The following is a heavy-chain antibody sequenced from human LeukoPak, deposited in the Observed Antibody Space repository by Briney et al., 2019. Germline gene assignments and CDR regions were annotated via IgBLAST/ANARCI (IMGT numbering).Heavy chain of an antibody. CDR2: IIPIFGTA. V-gene: IGHV1-69*05. D-gene: IGHD2-2*01. CDR3: AGGKGVPAADDI. Sequence: SVKVSCKASGGTFSSYAISWVRQAPGQGLEWMGGIIPIFGTANYAQKFQGRVTITTDESTSTAYMELSSLRSEDTAVYCCAGGKGVPAADDIWGQGTMVTVSS. CDR1: GGTFSSYA. J-gene: IGHJ3*02.